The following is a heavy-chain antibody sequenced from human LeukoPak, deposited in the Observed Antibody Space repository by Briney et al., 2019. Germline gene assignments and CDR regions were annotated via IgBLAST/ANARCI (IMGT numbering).Heavy chain of an antibody. Sequence: GGSLRLSCAASGFTFSSYGMSWVRQAPGKGLEWVSYISSSSSTIYYADSVKGRFTISRDNAKNSLYLQMNSLRAEDTAVYYCARVWSGYYTGGFDYWGQGTLVTVSS. J-gene: IGHJ4*02. CDR2: ISSSSSTI. V-gene: IGHV3-48*01. CDR1: GFTFSSYG. D-gene: IGHD3-3*01. CDR3: ARVWSGYYTGGFDY.